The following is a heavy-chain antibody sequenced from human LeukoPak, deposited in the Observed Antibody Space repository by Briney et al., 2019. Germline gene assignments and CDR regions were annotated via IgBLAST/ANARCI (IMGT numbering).Heavy chain of an antibody. CDR3: ARVGCSSTSCYARSDAFDI. CDR2: IYYSGST. Sequence: SETLSLTCTVSGGSISSYYWSWIRQPPGKGREWIGYIYYSGSTNYNPSLKSRVTISVDTSKNQFSLKLSSVTAADTAVYYCARVGCSSTSCYARSDAFDIWGQGTMVTVSS. CDR1: GGSISSYY. V-gene: IGHV4-59*01. J-gene: IGHJ3*02. D-gene: IGHD2-2*01.